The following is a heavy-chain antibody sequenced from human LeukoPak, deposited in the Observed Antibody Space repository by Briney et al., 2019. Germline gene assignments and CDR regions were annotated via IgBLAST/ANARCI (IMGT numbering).Heavy chain of an antibody. CDR3: SSGLSVRRSNNTPVDY. D-gene: IGHD1-1*01. Sequence: GGSLRLSCAASGFTFSGSAMHWVRQASGKGLEWVGRIRTKANNYATVYAASVKGRFTISRDDSKNTAYLQMNSLKTEDTAVYYCSSGLSVRRSNNTPVDYWGQGTLVTVSS. J-gene: IGHJ4*02. CDR1: GFTFSGSA. CDR2: IRTKANNYAT. V-gene: IGHV3-73*01.